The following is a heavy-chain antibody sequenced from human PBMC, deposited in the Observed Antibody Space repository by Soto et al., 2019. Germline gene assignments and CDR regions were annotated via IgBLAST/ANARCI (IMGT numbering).Heavy chain of an antibody. CDR1: GFTFDDYA. D-gene: IGHD2-2*01. J-gene: IGHJ5*02. Sequence: GGSLRLSCAASGFTFDDYAMHWVRQAPGKGLEWVSGISWNSGSIGYADSVKGRFTISRDNAKNSLYLQMNSLRAEDTALYYCAKDHTDCSSTSCYHWCDPWGQGTLVTVSS. CDR3: AKDHTDCSSTSCYHWCDP. V-gene: IGHV3-9*01. CDR2: ISWNSGSI.